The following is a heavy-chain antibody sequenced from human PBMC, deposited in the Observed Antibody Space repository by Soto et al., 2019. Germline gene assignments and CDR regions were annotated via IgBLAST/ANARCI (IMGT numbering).Heavy chain of an antibody. CDR2: ISGSGDRT. Sequence: DVQLLESGGGWVQPGGSLRLSCAASGITIINYPMSWVRQAPGKGLDWVSGISGSGDRTYYADPAKGRFSSSKDISKNSLSLQLDSLAAEDTAIYFCVKDEGGYPSTAQHWGQGTLVTVSS. D-gene: IGHD3-16*02. V-gene: IGHV3-23*01. CDR1: GITIINYP. J-gene: IGHJ1*01. CDR3: VKDEGGYPSTAQH.